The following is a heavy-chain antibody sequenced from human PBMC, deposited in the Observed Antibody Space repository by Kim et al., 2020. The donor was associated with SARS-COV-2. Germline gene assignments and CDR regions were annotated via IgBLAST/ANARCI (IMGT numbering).Heavy chain of an antibody. Sequence: YNPSLKSRVTRSVDTSKNQFSLKLSSVTAADTAVYYCARGRQLGSYFDYWGQGTLVTVSS. J-gene: IGHJ4*02. D-gene: IGHD6-13*01. V-gene: IGHV4-34*01. CDR3: ARGRQLGSYFDY.